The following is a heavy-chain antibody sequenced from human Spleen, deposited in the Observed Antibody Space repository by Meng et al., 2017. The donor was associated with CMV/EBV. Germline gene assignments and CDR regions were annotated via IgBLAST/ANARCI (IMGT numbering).Heavy chain of an antibody. D-gene: IGHD3-3*01. CDR3: AGFGVAITNGLDV. Sequence: VGSLRLSCAASGSTFSAYSMNWVRQAPGKGLEWVSSISTTSTYIYYSDSVKGRFTISRDNAKNSLYLQVNSLRVEDTAVYYCAGFGVAITNGLDVWGQGTTVTVSS. CDR2: ISTTSTYI. V-gene: IGHV3-21*01. J-gene: IGHJ6*02. CDR1: GSTFSAYS.